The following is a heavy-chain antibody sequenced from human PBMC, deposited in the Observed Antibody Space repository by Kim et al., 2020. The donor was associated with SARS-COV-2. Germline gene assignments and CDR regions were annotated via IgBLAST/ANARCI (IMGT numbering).Heavy chain of an antibody. V-gene: IGHV4-34*01. Sequence: SETLSLTCAVYGGSFSCYYWSWIRQPPWKGLEWIGEINHSGSTNYNSSLKSRVTMSVDTSKNQCSLKLSSVTAADTAVYYCARQGAGRAAMWGQGTLVTVSS. CDR1: GGSFSCYY. CDR3: ARQGAGRAAM. CDR2: INHSGST. J-gene: IGHJ4*02. D-gene: IGHD2-2*01.